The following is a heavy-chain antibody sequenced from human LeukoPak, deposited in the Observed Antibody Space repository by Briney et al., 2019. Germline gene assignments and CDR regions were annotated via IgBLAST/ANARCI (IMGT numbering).Heavy chain of an antibody. Sequence: ASVKVSCKASGFTFTGYYIHWVRQAPGQGLEWMGYINPHSGGTNSPQKFQGRVTMTTDTSISAAYMELSCLISDDTAMYYCVREGNELLSKNFDYWGQGTLVTVSS. D-gene: IGHD2-21*02. CDR1: GFTFTGYY. J-gene: IGHJ4*02. CDR2: INPHSGGT. CDR3: VREGNELLSKNFDY. V-gene: IGHV1-2*02.